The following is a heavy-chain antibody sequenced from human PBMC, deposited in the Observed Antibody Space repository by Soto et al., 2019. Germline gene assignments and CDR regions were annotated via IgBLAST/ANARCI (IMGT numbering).Heavy chain of an antibody. V-gene: IGHV1-58*01. CDR3: AREVNWNDVFSLAETYYGMDV. D-gene: IGHD1-1*01. CDR1: GFTFTSSA. CDR2: IVVGSGNT. Sequence: GASVKVSCKASGFTFTSSAVQWVRQARGQRLEWIGWIVVGSGNTNYAQKFQGRVTMTTDTSTSTAYMEPRSLRSDDTAVYYCAREVNWNDVFSLAETYYGMDVWGQGTTVTVSS. J-gene: IGHJ6*02.